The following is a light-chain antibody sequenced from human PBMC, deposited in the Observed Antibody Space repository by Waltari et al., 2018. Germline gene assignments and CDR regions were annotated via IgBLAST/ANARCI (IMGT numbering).Light chain of an antibody. CDR1: SSDVGCYNY. J-gene: IGLJ1*01. Sequence: QSALTQPASVSGSPGQSITISCTGTSSDVGCYNYVSWYQPHPGKAPKLMIYDVTNRPSGVSNRFAGSKSGNTVSLTISGLQAEDEADYYCSSYTSSSTPYVFGTGTKVTVL. V-gene: IGLV2-14*03. CDR3: SSYTSSSTPYV. CDR2: DVT.